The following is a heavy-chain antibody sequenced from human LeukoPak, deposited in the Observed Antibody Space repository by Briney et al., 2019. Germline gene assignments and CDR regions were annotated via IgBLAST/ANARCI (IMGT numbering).Heavy chain of an antibody. CDR2: IYHSGST. J-gene: IGHJ4*02. CDR3: ARLSSLVSRGDYGN. Sequence: SETLSLTCAVSGGSISSSNWWSWVRQPPGKGLEWIGEIYHSGSTNYNPSLKSRVTISVDKSKNQFSLKLSSVTAADTAVYYCARLSSLVSRGDYGNWGQGTLVTVSS. CDR1: GGSISSSNW. V-gene: IGHV4-4*02. D-gene: IGHD2-21*02.